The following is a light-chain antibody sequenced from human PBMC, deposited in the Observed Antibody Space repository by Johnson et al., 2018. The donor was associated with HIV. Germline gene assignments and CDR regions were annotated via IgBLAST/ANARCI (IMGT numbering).Light chain of an antibody. CDR1: SSNIGNNY. V-gene: IGLV1-51*01. Sequence: SILTQPPSVSAAPGQKVTISCSRSSSNIGNNYVSWYQQLPGTAPKLLIYDNNKRPSGIPDRFSGSKSGTSATLGITGLQTGDEADYYCGTWDSSLSAHVFGTGNQGTVL. CDR2: DNN. CDR3: GTWDSSLSAHV. J-gene: IGLJ1*01.